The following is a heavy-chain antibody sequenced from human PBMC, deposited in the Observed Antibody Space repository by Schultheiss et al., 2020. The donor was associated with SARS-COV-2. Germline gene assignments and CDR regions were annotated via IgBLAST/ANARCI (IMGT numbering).Heavy chain of an antibody. J-gene: IGHJ1*01. CDR1: GGSISSYY. V-gene: IGHV4-4*07. CDR3: ARDHGYSSGWPQDFQH. CDR2: IYTSGST. Sequence: SETLSLTCTVSGGSISSYYWSWIRQPAGKGLEWIGRIYTSGSTNYNPSLKSRVTMSVDTSKNQFSLKLSSVTAADTAVYYCARDHGYSSGWPQDFQHWGQGTPVTVSS. D-gene: IGHD6-19*01.